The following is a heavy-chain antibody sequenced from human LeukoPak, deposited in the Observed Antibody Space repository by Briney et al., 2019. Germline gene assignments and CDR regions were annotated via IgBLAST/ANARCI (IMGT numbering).Heavy chain of an antibody. CDR1: GFTFSDYY. Sequence: TGGSLRLSCAASGFTFSDYYMSWIRQAPGKGLEWVSYISSSGNTIHYADSVKGRFTISRDNAKNSLYLQMNSLRAEDTALYYCARDPGEDSRGYWGQGTLVTVSS. J-gene: IGHJ4*02. V-gene: IGHV3-11*04. D-gene: IGHD6-13*01. CDR3: ARDPGEDSRGY. CDR2: ISSSGNTI.